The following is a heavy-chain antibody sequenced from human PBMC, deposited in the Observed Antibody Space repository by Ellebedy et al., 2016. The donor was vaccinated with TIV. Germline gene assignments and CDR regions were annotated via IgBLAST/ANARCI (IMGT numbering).Heavy chain of an antibody. Sequence: SETLSLTXTVSGGSISNYFWTWIRQPPGRGLEWIGYIYSSGRTNYNPSLKGRVTMSVDTSRNQFSLRLSSVTAADTAVYYCARRGTHSNYFDFWGQGILVTVSS. CDR3: ARRGTHSNYFDF. D-gene: IGHD1-26*01. CDR1: GGSISNYF. CDR2: IYSSGRT. J-gene: IGHJ4*02. V-gene: IGHV4-59*01.